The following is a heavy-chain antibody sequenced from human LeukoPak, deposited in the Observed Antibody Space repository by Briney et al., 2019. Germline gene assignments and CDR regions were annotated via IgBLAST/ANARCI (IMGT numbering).Heavy chain of an antibody. Sequence: SVKVSCKASGGTFSSYAISWGRQAPGQGLEWMGGILPLLGTAHYAQKLPGRVTITADESTSPAYMELSKPRYEDTAVYSCARLNYDRDWGQGTLVTVSS. J-gene: IGHJ4*02. D-gene: IGHD3-3*01. CDR2: ILPLLGTA. CDR3: ARLNYDRD. V-gene: IGHV1-69*13. CDR1: GGTFSSYA.